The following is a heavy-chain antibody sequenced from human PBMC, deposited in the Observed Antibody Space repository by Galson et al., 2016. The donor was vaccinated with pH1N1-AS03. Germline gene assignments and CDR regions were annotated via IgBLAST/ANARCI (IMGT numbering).Heavy chain of an antibody. V-gene: IGHV3-9*01. CDR3: VTDILPGAADV. CDR2: INWTSADI. J-gene: IGHJ6*02. CDR1: GFTFSNYA. D-gene: IGHD2-15*01. Sequence: SLRLSCAASGFTFSNYAMTWVRQVPGKGLEWVSGINWTSADIAYADAVKGRFTISRDNAKKSLYLQLNRLRADDTALYYCVTDILPGAADVWGQGTTGTVSS.